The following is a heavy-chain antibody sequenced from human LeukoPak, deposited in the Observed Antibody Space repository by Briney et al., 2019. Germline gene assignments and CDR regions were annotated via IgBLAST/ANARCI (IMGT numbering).Heavy chain of an antibody. CDR3: ARDGFIPVWGRWFDP. CDR1: GGSISSYY. Sequence: SETLSLTCTVSGGSISSYYWSWIRQPPGKGLEWIGYIYYSGSTNYNPSLKSRVTISVDTSKNQFSLQRNSVTPEDTAVYYCARDGFIPVWGRWFDPWGQGTLVTVSS. D-gene: IGHD1-26*01. V-gene: IGHV4-59*12. CDR2: IYYSGST. J-gene: IGHJ5*02.